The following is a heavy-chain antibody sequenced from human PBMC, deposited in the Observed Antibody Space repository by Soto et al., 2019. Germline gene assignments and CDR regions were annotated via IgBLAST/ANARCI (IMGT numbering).Heavy chain of an antibody. V-gene: IGHV4-59*11. CDR3: TRANWYSEY. CDR1: GGSISNHN. D-gene: IGHD7-27*01. Sequence: QVQLQESGPGLVKPSETLSLTCSVSGGSISNHNWSWIRQPPGKGLEWIGYIYYKGNTNYNPSLTRRVTRSVDTSRNQISLTLTTVTAADTAVYYCTRANWYSEYWGQGTLVTVSS. CDR2: IYYKGNT. J-gene: IGHJ4*02.